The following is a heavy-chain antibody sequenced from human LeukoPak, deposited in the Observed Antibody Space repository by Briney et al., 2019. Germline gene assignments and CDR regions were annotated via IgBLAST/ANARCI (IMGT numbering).Heavy chain of an antibody. CDR3: AGIPAPIVGASYFDY. V-gene: IGHV4-39*07. CDR2: IYYSGST. CDR1: GGSISSSSYC. D-gene: IGHD1-26*01. Sequence: PSETLSLTCTVSGGSISSSSYCWGWIRQPPGKGLEWIGSIYYSGSTYYNPSLKSRVTISVDTSKNQFSLKLSSVTAADTAVYYCAGIPAPIVGASYFDYWGQGTLVTVSS. J-gene: IGHJ4*02.